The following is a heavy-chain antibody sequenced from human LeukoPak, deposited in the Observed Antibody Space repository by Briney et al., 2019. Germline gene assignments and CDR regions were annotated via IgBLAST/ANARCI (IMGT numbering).Heavy chain of an antibody. CDR2: IKQDGSEK. CDR1: GFTFSSYW. D-gene: IGHD1-14*01. Sequence: GGSLRLSCAASGFTFSSYWMSWVRQAPGKGLEWVADIKQDGSEKYYVDSVKGRLTISRDNAKNSLYLQMNSLRAEDTAVYYCARGSKYNSKWSRNKWFDPWGQGTLVTVSS. J-gene: IGHJ5*02. V-gene: IGHV3-7*01. CDR3: ARGSKYNSKWSRNKWFDP.